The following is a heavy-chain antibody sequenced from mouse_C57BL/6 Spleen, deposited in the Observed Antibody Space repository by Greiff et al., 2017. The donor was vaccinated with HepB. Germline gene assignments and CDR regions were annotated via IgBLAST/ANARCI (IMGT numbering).Heavy chain of an antibody. CDR1: GFTFSDYG. Sequence: EVQVVESGGGLVKPGGSLKLSCAASGFTFSDYGMHWVRQAPEKGLEWVAYISSGSSTIYYADTVKGRFTISRDNAQNTLFLQMTSLRSEDTAMYYCARWGTTVVAFDYWGQGTTLTVSS. J-gene: IGHJ2*01. D-gene: IGHD1-1*01. CDR3: ARWGTTVVAFDY. V-gene: IGHV5-17*01. CDR2: ISSGSSTI.